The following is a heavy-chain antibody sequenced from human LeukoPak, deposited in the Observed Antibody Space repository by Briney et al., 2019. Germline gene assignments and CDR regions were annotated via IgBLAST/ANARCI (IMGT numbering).Heavy chain of an antibody. CDR1: GGSITSSSYY. D-gene: IGHD3-22*01. CDR3: ARLHYDSSGYYYFDY. V-gene: IGHV4-39*01. Sequence: PSETLSLTCTVSGGSITSSSYYWGWIRQPPGKGLEWIGSIYYSGSTYYSPSLKSRVTISVDTSKNQFSLKLSSVTAADTAVYYCARLHYDSSGYYYFDYWGQGTLVTVSS. CDR2: IYYSGST. J-gene: IGHJ4*02.